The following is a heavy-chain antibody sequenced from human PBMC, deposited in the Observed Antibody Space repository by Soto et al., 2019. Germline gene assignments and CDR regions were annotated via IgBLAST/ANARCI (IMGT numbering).Heavy chain of an antibody. V-gene: IGHV3-30-3*01. Sequence: QVQLVESGGGVVQPGRSLRLSCAASGFTFSNFPIHWVRQAPGKGLEWVAVISYDGSNEYYADSVKGRFIISRDNSKNTLYLHMNSLRHEDSGLYFCAREGVGSGWYHFDSWGQGTLVTVSS. J-gene: IGHJ4*02. CDR1: GFTFSNFP. CDR3: AREGVGSGWYHFDS. CDR2: ISYDGSNE. D-gene: IGHD6-19*01.